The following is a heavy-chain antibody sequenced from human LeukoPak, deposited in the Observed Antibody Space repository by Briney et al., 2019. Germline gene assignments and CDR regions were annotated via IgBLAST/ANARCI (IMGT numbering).Heavy chain of an antibody. CDR1: GFTFTGYY. V-gene: IGHV1-2*06. CDR3: ARIFVEKYGRN. Sequence: ASVKVSCKASGFTFTGYYLHWVRQAPGQGLEWMGRINPDSGHTDYGQMFQGRVTMTSDTSISTAYMELSRLRSDDTAVYYCARIFVEKYGRNWGQGTLVTVSS. CDR2: INPDSGHT. J-gene: IGHJ4*02. D-gene: IGHD2-2*01.